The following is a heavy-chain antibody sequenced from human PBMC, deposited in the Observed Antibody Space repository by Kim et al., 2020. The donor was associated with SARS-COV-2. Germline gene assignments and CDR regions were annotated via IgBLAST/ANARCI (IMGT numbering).Heavy chain of an antibody. V-gene: IGHV4-34*01. CDR3: ARNQRWFDY. D-gene: IGHD6-25*01. CDR2: GST. Sequence: GSTNYNPSLKSRVTISVDTSKNQFSLKLSSVTAADTAVYYCARNQRWFDYWGQGTLVTVSS. J-gene: IGHJ4*02.